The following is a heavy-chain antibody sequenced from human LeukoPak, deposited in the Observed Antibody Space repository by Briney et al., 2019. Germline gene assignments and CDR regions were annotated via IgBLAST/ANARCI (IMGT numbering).Heavy chain of an antibody. Sequence: ASVKVSCKASGYILTSYYMHWVRQAPGQGLEWMGIINPSGGSTSYAQKFQGRLTMARDTSTSTVYTELSSLRSEDTAVYYCASVDTAMADYWGQGTLVTVSS. D-gene: IGHD5-18*01. CDR2: INPSGGST. V-gene: IGHV1-46*01. J-gene: IGHJ4*02. CDR1: GYILTSYY. CDR3: ASVDTAMADY.